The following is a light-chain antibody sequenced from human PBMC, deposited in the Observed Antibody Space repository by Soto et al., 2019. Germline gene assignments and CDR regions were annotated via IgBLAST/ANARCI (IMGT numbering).Light chain of an antibody. CDR2: DAS. CDR3: QQRSNWPPTWT. Sequence: EVVWTQSPATLSLSPGERATLSCRASQSVGSYLAWYQHKPGQPPRLLIYDASNRATGIPARFSGSGSGTDFTLTISSREPEDFAVYYCQQRSNWPPTWTFGQGTKVEIK. CDR1: QSVGSY. V-gene: IGKV3-11*01. J-gene: IGKJ1*01.